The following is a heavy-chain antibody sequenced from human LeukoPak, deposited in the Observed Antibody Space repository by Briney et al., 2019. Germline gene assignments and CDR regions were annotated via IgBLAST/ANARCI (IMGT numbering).Heavy chain of an antibody. J-gene: IGHJ4*02. CDR3: ARIHPHQKNGDY. V-gene: IGHV1-18*01. Sequence: ASVKVSCKASGYTFTSYGISWVRQAPGQGLEWMGWISACNGNTNYAQKLQGRVTMTTDTSTSTAYMELRSLRSDDTAVYYCARIHPHQKNGDYWGQGTLVTVSS. D-gene: IGHD2-2*01. CDR1: GYTFTSYG. CDR2: ISACNGNT.